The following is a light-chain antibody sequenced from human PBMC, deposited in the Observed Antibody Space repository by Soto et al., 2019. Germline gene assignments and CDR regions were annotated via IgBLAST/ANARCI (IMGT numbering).Light chain of an antibody. J-gene: IGLJ3*02. Sequence: QSALTQPPSASGSPGQSVTISCTGTSSDVGAYNYVSWYQQYPGKAPKLMIYEVSKRPSGVPDRFSGSKSGKTASLTVSGLQPVDEADYYCTSYAGSNIGVFGGGTKLTVL. V-gene: IGLV2-8*01. CDR3: TSYAGSNIGV. CDR1: SSDVGAYNY. CDR2: EVS.